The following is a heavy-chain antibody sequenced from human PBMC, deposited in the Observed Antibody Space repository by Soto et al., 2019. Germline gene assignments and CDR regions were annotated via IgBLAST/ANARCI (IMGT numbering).Heavy chain of an antibody. CDR3: ARFSAAYRMDV. CDR2: IYSGGST. CDR1: GFTVSSNY. Sequence: PGGSLRLSCAASGFTVSSNYMSWVRQAPGKGLEWLSVIYSGGSTYYAASVKGRFTISRDNSKNSLYLQMNSLRAEDTAVYYCARFSAAYRMDVWGQGTTVTVSS. V-gene: IGHV3-53*01. D-gene: IGHD3-10*01. J-gene: IGHJ6*02.